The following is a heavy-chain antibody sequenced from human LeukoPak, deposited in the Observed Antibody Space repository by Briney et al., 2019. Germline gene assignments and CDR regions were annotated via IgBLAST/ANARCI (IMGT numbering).Heavy chain of an antibody. CDR2: ISYDGSNK. CDR3: AKRRHYDSSGFHGDAFDI. V-gene: IGHV3-30*18. CDR1: GFTFSSYG. D-gene: IGHD3-22*01. Sequence: PGGSLRLSCAASGFTFSSYGMHWVRQAPGKGLEWVAVISYDGSNKYYADSVKGRFTISRDNSKNTLYLQMNSLRAEDTAVYYCAKRRHYDSSGFHGDAFDIWGQGTMVTVSS. J-gene: IGHJ3*02.